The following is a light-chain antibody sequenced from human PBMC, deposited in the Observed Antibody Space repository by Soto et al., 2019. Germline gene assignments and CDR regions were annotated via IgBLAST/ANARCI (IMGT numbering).Light chain of an antibody. Sequence: EIVLTHSPGTLSLSPGERATLSCRASQSVGGSYLAWFQQKPGQAPRLLIYVASTRATGVPDRFSGSGSATDFSLTINRLEPEDFAVYYCQHYGSSPWTFGQGTKVEIK. CDR1: QSVGGSY. CDR3: QHYGSSPWT. CDR2: VAS. V-gene: IGKV3-20*01. J-gene: IGKJ1*01.